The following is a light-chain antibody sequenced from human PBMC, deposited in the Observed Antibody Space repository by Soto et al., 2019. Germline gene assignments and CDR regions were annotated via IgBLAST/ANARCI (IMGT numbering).Light chain of an antibody. CDR3: QQYDSSPRT. Sequence: SVLTQSPGTLSLSLGERATLSCRASQSVSSGYLAWYQQKPGQAPRLLIYGVTSRAAGIPDRFSGSGSGTDFTLTISRLEPEDFAVYYCQQYDSSPRTFGQGTKLEIK. V-gene: IGKV3-20*01. CDR2: GVT. CDR1: QSVSSGY. J-gene: IGKJ2*01.